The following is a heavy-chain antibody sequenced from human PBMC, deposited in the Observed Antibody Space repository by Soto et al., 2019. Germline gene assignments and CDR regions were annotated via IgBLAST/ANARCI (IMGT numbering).Heavy chain of an antibody. CDR1: GYTFTGYY. Sequence: QVQLVQSGAEVKKPGASVKVSCKASGYTFTGYYMHWVRQAPGQGLEWMGWINPNSGGTNYAQKLQGRVTMTRDTSISTAYMELSRLRSDDTAVYYCARPNTVTTVVGAFDIWGQGTMVAVSS. D-gene: IGHD4-17*01. CDR2: INPNSGGT. CDR3: ARPNTVTTVVGAFDI. J-gene: IGHJ3*02. V-gene: IGHV1-2*02.